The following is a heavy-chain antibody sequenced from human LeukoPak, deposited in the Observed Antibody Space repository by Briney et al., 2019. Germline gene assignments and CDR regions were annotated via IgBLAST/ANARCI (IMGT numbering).Heavy chain of an antibody. CDR2: ISSSGGTM. J-gene: IGHJ5*02. Sequence: GGSLRLSCAASGFTFSNYEMNWVRQAPGKGLEWVSYISSSGGTMYYADSVKGRFTISRDNAKNSLYLQMNSLRAEDTAVYYCAIPPGYSSGWDWFDPWGQGTLVTVSS. D-gene: IGHD6-19*01. CDR3: AIPPGYSSGWDWFDP. V-gene: IGHV3-48*03. CDR1: GFTFSNYE.